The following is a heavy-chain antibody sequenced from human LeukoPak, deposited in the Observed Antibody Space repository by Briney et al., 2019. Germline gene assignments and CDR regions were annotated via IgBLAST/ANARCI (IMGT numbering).Heavy chain of an antibody. J-gene: IGHJ3*02. V-gene: IGHV3-21*01. Sequence: KPGGSLRLSCAASGFTFSSYSMNWVRQAPGKGLEWVSSISSSSSYIYYADSVKGRFTISRDNAKNSLCLQMNSLRAEDTAVYYCAREGYCSSTSCYPEPDAFDIWGQGTMVTVSS. CDR3: AREGYCSSTSCYPEPDAFDI. D-gene: IGHD2-2*01. CDR2: ISSSSSYI. CDR1: GFTFSSYS.